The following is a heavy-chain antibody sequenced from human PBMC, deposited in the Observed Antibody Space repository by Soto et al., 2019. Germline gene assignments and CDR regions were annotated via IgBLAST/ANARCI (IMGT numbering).Heavy chain of an antibody. CDR2: IDPKSGDT. CDR3: ARDYDKSGYDYFDP. J-gene: IGHJ5*02. D-gene: IGHD3-22*01. CDR1: EYSFTGHY. V-gene: IGHV1-2*02. Sequence: SVKVSCKAFEYSFTGHYLHWVRLAPGLGLEWMGWIDPKSGDTKYAQKFRDRVTMTRDTSINTAYLDLSSLTSDDTAVYYCARDYDKSGYDYFDPWGQGTRVTVSS.